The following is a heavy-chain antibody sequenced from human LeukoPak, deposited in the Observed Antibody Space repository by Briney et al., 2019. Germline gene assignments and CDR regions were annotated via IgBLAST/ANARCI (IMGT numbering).Heavy chain of an antibody. CDR1: GFTFDDYA. Sequence: PRGSLRLSCAASGFTFDDYAMHWVRQAPGKGLEWVSLISGDGGSTYYADSVKGRFTISRDNSKNSLYLQMNSLRTEDTALYYCARGPTSLTGYYTLLDYWGQGTLVTVSS. V-gene: IGHV3-43*02. J-gene: IGHJ4*02. D-gene: IGHD3-9*01. CDR2: ISGDGGST. CDR3: ARGPTSLTGYYTLLDY.